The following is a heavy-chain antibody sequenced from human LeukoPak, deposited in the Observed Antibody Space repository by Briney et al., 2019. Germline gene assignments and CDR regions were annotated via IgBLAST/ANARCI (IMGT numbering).Heavy chain of an antibody. Sequence: SETLSLTCAVYGGSFSGYYWSWIRQPPGKGLEWIGEINHSGSTNYNPSLKSRVTISVDTSKNQFSLKLSSVTAADTAVYYCARGQFTSSRARLDAFDIWGQGTIVTVSS. CDR2: INHSGST. CDR3: ARGQFTSSRARLDAFDI. CDR1: GGSFSGYY. V-gene: IGHV4-34*01. D-gene: IGHD6-6*01. J-gene: IGHJ3*02.